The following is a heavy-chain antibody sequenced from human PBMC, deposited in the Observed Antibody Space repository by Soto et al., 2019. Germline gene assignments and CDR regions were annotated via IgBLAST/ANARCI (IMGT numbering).Heavy chain of an antibody. D-gene: IGHD3-10*01. CDR1: GFTFSDHY. CDR3: ARGPTPYGRAVFGAFDI. J-gene: IGHJ3*02. CDR2: TRNKANSYTT. V-gene: IGHV3-72*01. Sequence: GGSLRLSCAASGFTFSDHYMDWVRQAPGKGLEWVGRTRNKANSYTTEYAASVKGRFTISRDDSKNSLYLQMNSLKTEDTAVYYCARGPTPYGRAVFGAFDIWGQGTMVTVSS.